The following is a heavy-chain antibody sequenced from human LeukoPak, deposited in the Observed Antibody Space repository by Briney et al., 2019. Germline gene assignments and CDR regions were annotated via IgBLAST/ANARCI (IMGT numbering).Heavy chain of an antibody. V-gene: IGHV3-30*02. CDR2: IRYDGSNK. J-gene: IGHJ1*01. D-gene: IGHD2-2*01. Sequence: GGSLRLSCAASGFTFSSYGMHWVRQAPGKGLEWVAFIRYDGSNKYYADSVKGRFTISRDNSKNTLYLQMNSLRAEDTAVYYCAKAPLGYCSSTSCSVQHWGQGTLVTVSS. CDR1: GFTFSSYG. CDR3: AKAPLGYCSSTSCSVQH.